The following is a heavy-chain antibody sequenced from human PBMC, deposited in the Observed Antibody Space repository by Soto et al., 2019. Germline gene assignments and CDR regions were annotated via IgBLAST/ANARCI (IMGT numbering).Heavy chain of an antibody. D-gene: IGHD4-17*01. Sequence: EVQLLESGGGLAQPGGSLRLSCAASGFTFSSYAMSWVRQAPGKGLEWVSGIRGNGGSTNYADSVKGRFTISRDNSKNTLYLQMNILRAEDTAVYFCAKEALRFKTTVTTLDYWGQGTLVTVSS. CDR1: GFTFSSYA. J-gene: IGHJ4*02. CDR2: IRGNGGST. CDR3: AKEALRFKTTVTTLDY. V-gene: IGHV3-23*01.